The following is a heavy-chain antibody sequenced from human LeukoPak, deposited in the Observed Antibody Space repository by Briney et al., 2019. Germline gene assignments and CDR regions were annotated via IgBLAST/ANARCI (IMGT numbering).Heavy chain of an antibody. J-gene: IGHJ4*02. Sequence: GGSLRLSCAASGFTFSGYEMNWVRQAPGKGLEWVSDISGSGSTIYYADSVKGRFTISRDNAKNSLSLQLNSLRAEDTGIYYCARAEIRNAFFFDGWGQGTLVTVSS. CDR3: ARAEIRNAFFFDG. V-gene: IGHV3-48*03. CDR2: ISGSGSTI. D-gene: IGHD3-3*01. CDR1: GFTFSGYE.